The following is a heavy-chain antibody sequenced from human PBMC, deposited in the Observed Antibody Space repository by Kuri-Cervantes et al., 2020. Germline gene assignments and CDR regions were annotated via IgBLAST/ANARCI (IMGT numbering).Heavy chain of an antibody. CDR3: ARGAGSLDSGRI. Sequence: SETLSLTCAISGYSISSAYYWGWIRQPPGKGLEWIGSIYQSGSAYYNPSLQSRVTISLDTSKNQFSLKLDSVTAADTAVYYCARGAGSLDSGRIWGQGTLVTVSS. J-gene: IGHJ4*02. D-gene: IGHD3-10*01. V-gene: IGHV4-38-2*01. CDR1: GYSISSAYY. CDR2: IYQSGSA.